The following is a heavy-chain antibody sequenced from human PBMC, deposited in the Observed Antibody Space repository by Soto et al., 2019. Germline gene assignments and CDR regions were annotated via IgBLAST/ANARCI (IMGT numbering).Heavy chain of an antibody. CDR1: GFTFSNAW. J-gene: IGHJ6*03. Sequence: EVQLVESGGGLVKPEGSLRLSCAASGFTFSNAWMSWVRQAPGKGLEWVGRIKSKTEGGTTDYAAPVKGRFTISRDDSESTLYLQMNSLKIEDTAVYFCSTVENCPEIYYYYYFYMDVWGKWTTVTVSS. V-gene: IGHV3-15*01. CDR3: STVENCPEIYYYYYFYMDV. D-gene: IGHD1-1*01. CDR2: IKSKTEGGTT.